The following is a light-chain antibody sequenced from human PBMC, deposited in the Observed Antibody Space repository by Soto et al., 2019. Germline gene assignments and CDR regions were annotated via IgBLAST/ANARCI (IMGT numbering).Light chain of an antibody. CDR1: QSVSSD. Sequence: EIVMTQSPATLSVSPGERATLSFRASQSVSSDLARYQQKPGQAPRLLIYGASTRASGIPDRFSGGGFGTVFTLTISRLQSEDFAVYYCQQNKDWLTFGGGTKVDIK. CDR3: QQNKDWLT. J-gene: IGKJ4*01. V-gene: IGKV3-15*01. CDR2: GAS.